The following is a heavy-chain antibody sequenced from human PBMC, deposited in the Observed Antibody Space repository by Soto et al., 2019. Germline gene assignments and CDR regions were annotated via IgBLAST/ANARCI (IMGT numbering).Heavy chain of an antibody. Sequence: QVQLVESGGGVVQPGTSLRLSCAASTFNFTSYAMHWVRQAPGKGLEWVAVISYDGRDKFYADSVKGRFTISRDNSKHTLYLHMNSLRTDDTAMYHCAKVGIIVRWGQGTLVTVSS. V-gene: IGHV3-30*04. D-gene: IGHD3-22*01. CDR1: TFNFTSYA. CDR3: AKVGIIVR. J-gene: IGHJ4*02. CDR2: ISYDGRDK.